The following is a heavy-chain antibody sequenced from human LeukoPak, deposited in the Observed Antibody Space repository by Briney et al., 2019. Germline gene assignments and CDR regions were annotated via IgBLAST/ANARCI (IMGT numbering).Heavy chain of an antibody. Sequence: GGSLRLSCAASGFTFTEYYMNWIRQAPGRGLEWISYISNSGRTIDYADSVKGRFTISRDNAKRSLYPQMNSLRVEDTAVYYCARGYDFWSGYXXYFDPWGQGTLVTVSS. D-gene: IGHD3-3*01. CDR2: ISNSGRTI. CDR3: ARGYDFWSGYXXYFDP. J-gene: IGHJ4*02. V-gene: IGHV3-11*01. CDR1: GFTFTEYY.